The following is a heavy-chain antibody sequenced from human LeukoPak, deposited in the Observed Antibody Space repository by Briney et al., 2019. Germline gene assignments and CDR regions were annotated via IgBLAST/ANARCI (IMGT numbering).Heavy chain of an antibody. Sequence: SETLSLTCTVSGGSISSGGYSWSWIRQPPGKGLEWIGYIYHSGSTYYNPSLKSRVTISVDRSKNQFSLKLSSVTAADTAVYYCARVMGIVAPSFPGWFDPWGQGTLVTVSS. J-gene: IGHJ5*02. V-gene: IGHV4-30-2*01. CDR2: IYHSGST. CDR3: ARVMGIVAPSFPGWFDP. CDR1: GGSISSGGYS. D-gene: IGHD5-12*01.